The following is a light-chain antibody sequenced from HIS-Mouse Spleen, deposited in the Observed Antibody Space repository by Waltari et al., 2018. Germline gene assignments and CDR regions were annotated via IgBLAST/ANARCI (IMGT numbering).Light chain of an antibody. Sequence: QSALTQPPSASGSPGQSVTISCTGTSSDVGGYNYVSWYQQHPGKAPKLMIYEVSKRPSRVPDRVSGCKYGNTASLSVSGLQAEDEAVYFCSSYAGSNNVVFGGGTKRTVL. CDR1: SSDVGGYNY. CDR3: SSYAGSNNVV. V-gene: IGLV2-8*01. CDR2: EVS. J-gene: IGLJ2*01.